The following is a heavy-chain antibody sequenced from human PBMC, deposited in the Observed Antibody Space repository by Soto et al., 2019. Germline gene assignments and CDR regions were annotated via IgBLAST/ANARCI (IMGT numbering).Heavy chain of an antibody. CDR2: INPRSDVT. D-gene: IGHD6-13*01. V-gene: IGHV1-2*02. CDR3: VRGSAGGGAY. CDR1: GYTFTAYF. J-gene: IGHJ4*02. Sequence: QVQLEQSGAEVKKPGASVKVSCKASGYTFTAYFLHWVRQVPGQGFEWMAWINPRSDVTNYAQKFQGRVTVTRDTAISTVYMELNNMTFNDTAVYYGVRGSAGGGAYWGQGTRVVVSS.